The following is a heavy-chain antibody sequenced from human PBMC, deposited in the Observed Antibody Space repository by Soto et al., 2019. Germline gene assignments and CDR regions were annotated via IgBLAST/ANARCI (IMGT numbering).Heavy chain of an antibody. V-gene: IGHV3-7*01. J-gene: IGHJ4*02. Sequence: EVQLVESGGGLVQPGGSLRLSCVASGFTFSRHWMSWVRQAPGKGLEWVANIKQDGSEKYYVDSVKGRFTISRDNARNSLFLKMSSLRGEDTAVYSVGGMAVLVFTCFASWGMGTLVTFSS. CDR2: IKQDGSEK. D-gene: IGHD3-16*01. CDR1: GFTFSRHW. CDR3: GGMAVLVFTCFAS.